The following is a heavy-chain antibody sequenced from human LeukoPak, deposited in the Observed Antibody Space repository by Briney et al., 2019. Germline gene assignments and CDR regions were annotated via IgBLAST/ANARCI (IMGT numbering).Heavy chain of an antibody. J-gene: IGHJ6*03. D-gene: IGHD3-3*01. CDR2: IDHSGST. V-gene: IGHV4-34*01. CDR3: ARGSLDYDFWSGYYSQNYYYYYYMDV. Sequence: PSETLSLTCAVYGGSFSGYYWSWIRQPPGKGLEWIGEIDHSGSTNYNPSLKSRVTISVGTSKNQFSLKLSSATAADTAVYYCARGSLDYDFWSGYYSQNYYYYYYMDVWGKGTTVTVSS. CDR1: GGSFSGYY.